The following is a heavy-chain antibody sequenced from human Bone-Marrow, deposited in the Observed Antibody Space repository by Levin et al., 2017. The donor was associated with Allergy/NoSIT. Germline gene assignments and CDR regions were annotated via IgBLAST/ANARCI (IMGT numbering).Heavy chain of an antibody. Sequence: GESLKISCTASGFTFNHFGMGWVRQAPGKGLEWLSGLTGSGGSTHYADSVKGRFIMSRDNSNNTLYLQMNSLRAEDTALYYCAKSRRASITYFDSWGQGTLVTVSS. CDR1: GFTFNHFG. D-gene: IGHD5-24*01. V-gene: IGHV3-23*01. CDR2: LTGSGGST. CDR3: AKSRRASITYFDS. J-gene: IGHJ4*02.